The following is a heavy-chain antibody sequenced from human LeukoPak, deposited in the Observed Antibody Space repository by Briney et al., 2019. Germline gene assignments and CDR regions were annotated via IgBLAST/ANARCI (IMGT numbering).Heavy chain of an antibody. D-gene: IGHD7-27*01. J-gene: IGHJ4*02. CDR1: GGSDTDYY. V-gene: IGHV4-59*02. CDR3: ARRKLGNDY. CDR2: IYYTGT. Sequence: SETLSLTYTVSGGSDTDYYWSWLRQSPGKGLEWIGYIYYTGTSYNPSLKSRVTISADTSKNQFSLKLISVTAADTAVYYCARRKLGNDYWGQGTLVTVSS.